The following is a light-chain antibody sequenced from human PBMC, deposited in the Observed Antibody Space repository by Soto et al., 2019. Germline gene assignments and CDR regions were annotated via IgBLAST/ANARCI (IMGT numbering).Light chain of an antibody. CDR3: SSYAGSSNV. V-gene: IGLV2-8*01. J-gene: IGLJ1*01. CDR1: ISDVGGYNY. Sequence: QALLTQPPSSSGSPGQSVAISCTGTISDVGGYNYVSWYQQHPGKAPKLMIYEVNKRPSGVPDRFSGSKSGNTASLTVSGLQAEDEADYYCSSYAGSSNVFRTGTKVNVL. CDR2: EVN.